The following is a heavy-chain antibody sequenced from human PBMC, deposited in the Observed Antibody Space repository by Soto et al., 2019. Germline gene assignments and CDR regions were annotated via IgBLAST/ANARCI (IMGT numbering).Heavy chain of an antibody. CDR3: ARHGIAVAGTGPYDY. V-gene: IGHV5-10-1*01. D-gene: IGHD6-19*01. Sequence: GESLKISCKGSGYSFTSYLISWVRQMPGKGLEWMGRIDPSDSYTNYSPSFQGHVTISADKSISTAYLQWSSLKASDTAMYYCARHGIAVAGTGPYDYWGQGTLVTVSS. CDR2: IDPSDSYT. J-gene: IGHJ4*02. CDR1: GYSFTSYL.